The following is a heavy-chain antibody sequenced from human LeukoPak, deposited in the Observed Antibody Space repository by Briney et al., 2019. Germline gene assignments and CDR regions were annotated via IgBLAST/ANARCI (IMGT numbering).Heavy chain of an antibody. CDR2: ISYDGSNK. CDR3: TRDPGRVRGVLGFDY. J-gene: IGHJ4*02. V-gene: IGHV3-30-3*01. Sequence: GRSLRLSCAASGFTFSSYAMHWVRQAPGKGLDWVVFISYDGSNKYYADSVKGRFTISRDNSKNTLYLQMNSLRAEDTAVYYCTRDPGRVRGVLGFDYWGQGIPVTVSS. CDR1: GFTFSSYA. D-gene: IGHD3-10*01.